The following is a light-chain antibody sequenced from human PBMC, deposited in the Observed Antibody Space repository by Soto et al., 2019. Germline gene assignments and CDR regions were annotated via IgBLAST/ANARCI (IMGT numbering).Light chain of an antibody. Sequence: DILMTQSLDSLSVSLGERSTINCKSNPSALSSYNNKSCLAWYQQKPGKPPKLLIYWASTRECGVPARFSGSGSGTDLTLTISSLQAADVAVYYCQQYYSTPWTFGQGTKVDIK. CDR2: WAS. J-gene: IGKJ1*01. CDR3: QQYYSTPWT. CDR1: PSALSSYNNKSC. V-gene: IGKV4-1*01.